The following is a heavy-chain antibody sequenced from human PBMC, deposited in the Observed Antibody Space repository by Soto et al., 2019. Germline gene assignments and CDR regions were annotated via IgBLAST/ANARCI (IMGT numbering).Heavy chain of an antibody. V-gene: IGHV1-3*01. CDR1: GYTFTSYA. J-gene: IGHJ5*02. CDR3: ARNVEMATILRPETWFDP. D-gene: IGHD5-12*01. CDR2: INAGNGNT. Sequence: ASVKVSCKASGYTFTSYAMHWVRQAPGQRLEWMGWINAGNGNTKYSQKFQGRVTITRDTSASTAYMELSSLRSEDTAVYYCARNVEMATILRPETWFDPWGQGTLVTVSS.